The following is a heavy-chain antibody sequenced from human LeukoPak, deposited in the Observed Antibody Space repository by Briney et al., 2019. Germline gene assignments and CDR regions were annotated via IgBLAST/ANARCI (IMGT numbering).Heavy chain of an antibody. J-gene: IGHJ4*02. D-gene: IGHD1-26*01. CDR1: GYSFTSYW. Sequence: GESLKISCKGSGYSFTSYWIAWVRQMPGKGLEWMGIIYPGDSDTTYSPSFQGQVTLSADKSISTAYLQWSSLKASDTAMYYRARRYNKVGASLDWGQGTLVTVSS. V-gene: IGHV5-51*01. CDR2: IYPGDSDT. CDR3: ARRYNKVGASLD.